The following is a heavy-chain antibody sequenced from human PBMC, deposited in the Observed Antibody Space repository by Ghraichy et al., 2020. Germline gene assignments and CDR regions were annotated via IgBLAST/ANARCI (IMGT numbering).Heavy chain of an antibody. D-gene: IGHD6-13*01. CDR2: IRSKAYGGTT. CDR3: TSDPALAAAVGNNYYYGMHV. CDR1: GFSSGGYS. J-gene: IGHJ6*02. Sequence: GGSLRLSCIVSGFSSGGYSMSWVRQAPGKGLEWVGIIRSKAYGGTTVYAASVKGRFIISRDDSKLIAYLQMNSLKTEDTGVYYCTSDPALAAAVGNNYYYGMHVGRQGTAVTVSS. V-gene: IGHV3-49*04.